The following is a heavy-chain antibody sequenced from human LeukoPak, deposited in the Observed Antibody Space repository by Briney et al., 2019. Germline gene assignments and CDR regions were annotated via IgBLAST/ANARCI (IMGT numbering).Heavy chain of an antibody. CDR3: ARDRRARPGYYMDV. V-gene: IGHV4-38-2*02. CDR2: IYHSGST. J-gene: IGHJ6*03. CDR1: GYSISSGYY. Sequence: SETLSLTCTVSGYSISSGYYWGWIRQPPGKGLEWIGYIYHSGSTYYNPSLKSRVTISVDRSKNQFSLKLSSVTAADTAVYYCARDRRARPGYYMDVWGKGTTVTVSS.